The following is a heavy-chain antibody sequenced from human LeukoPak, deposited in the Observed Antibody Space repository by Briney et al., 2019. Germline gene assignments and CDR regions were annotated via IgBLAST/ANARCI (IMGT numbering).Heavy chain of an antibody. CDR2: IWYGGSNK. D-gene: IGHD3/OR15-3a*01. J-gene: IGHJ3*02. Sequence: GGSLRLSCAASGFTFSSYGMHWVRHAPGKGLEWVAVIWYGGSNKYYADSVKGRFTISRDNSKNTLYLQMNSLRAEDAAVYYCAKDRGLRDAFDIWGQGTMVTVSS. CDR1: GFTFSSYG. CDR3: AKDRGLRDAFDI. V-gene: IGHV3-30*02.